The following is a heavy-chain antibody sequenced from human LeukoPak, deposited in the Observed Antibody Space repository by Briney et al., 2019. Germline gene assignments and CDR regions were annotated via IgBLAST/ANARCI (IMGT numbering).Heavy chain of an antibody. CDR1: GFTFSSYS. J-gene: IGHJ3*02. V-gene: IGHV3-21*01. CDR3: ARGASVVAGNDNAFDI. D-gene: IGHD6-19*01. Sequence: PGGSLRLSCAASGFTFSSYSMNWVRQAPGKGLEWVSSISTSSSYIYYADSVKGRFTISRDNARNSLYLQMNSLRAEVTAVYYCARGASVVAGNDNAFDIWGQGTMVTVSS. CDR2: ISTSSSYI.